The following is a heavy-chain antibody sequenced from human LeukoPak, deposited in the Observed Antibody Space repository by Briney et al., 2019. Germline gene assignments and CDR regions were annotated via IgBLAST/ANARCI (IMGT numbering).Heavy chain of an antibody. J-gene: IGHJ4*02. CDR3: ARASGRVGATKGGLFDY. CDR1: GYTFTSYG. D-gene: IGHD1-26*01. Sequence: ASVKVSCKASGYTFTSYGISWVRQAPGQGLEWMGWISAYNGNTNYAQKLQGRVTMTTDTSTSTAYMELRSLRSDDTAVYYCARASGRVGATKGGLFDYWGQGTLVTVSS. V-gene: IGHV1-18*01. CDR2: ISAYNGNT.